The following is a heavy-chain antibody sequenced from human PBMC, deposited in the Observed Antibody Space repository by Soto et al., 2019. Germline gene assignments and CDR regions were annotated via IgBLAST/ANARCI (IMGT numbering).Heavy chain of an antibody. V-gene: IGHV3-21*01. CDR2: ISSSSSYI. J-gene: IGHJ3*02. CDR3: ARDRGGYGPHAFDI. D-gene: IGHD5-12*01. Sequence: GGSLRLSCAASGFTFSSYSMNWVRQAPGKGLEWVSSISSSSSYIYYADSVKGRFTISRDNAKNSLYLQMNSLRAEDTAVYYCARDRGGYGPHAFDIWGQGTMVTVSS. CDR1: GFTFSSYS.